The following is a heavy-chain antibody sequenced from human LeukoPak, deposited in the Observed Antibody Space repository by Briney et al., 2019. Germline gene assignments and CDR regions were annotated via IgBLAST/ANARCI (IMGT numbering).Heavy chain of an antibody. Sequence: SETLSLTCAVYGGSFSGYYWSWIRQPPGKGLEWIGEINHSGSTNYNPSLKSRVTISVDTSKNQFSLKLSSVTAADTAVYYCARTVVTATQYYFDYWGQGTLVTVSS. CDR1: GGSFSGYY. J-gene: IGHJ4*02. V-gene: IGHV4-34*01. CDR2: INHSGST. CDR3: ARTVVTATQYYFDY. D-gene: IGHD2-21*02.